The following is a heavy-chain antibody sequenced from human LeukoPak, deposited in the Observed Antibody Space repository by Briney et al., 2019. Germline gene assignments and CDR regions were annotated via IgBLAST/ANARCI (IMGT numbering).Heavy chain of an antibody. CDR2: ISSSSLTI. Sequence: PGGSLRLSCAASGFIFIAYSINWVRQAPGKGLEWVSYISSSSLTIYYADSVKGRFTISRDNAKNSLYLQMNNLRAEDTAVYYCARDIHDYGVNSYGFDISGQATLVTVSS. V-gene: IGHV3-48*01. D-gene: IGHD4-23*01. CDR1: GFIFIAYS. CDR3: ARDIHDYGVNSYGFDI. J-gene: IGHJ3*02.